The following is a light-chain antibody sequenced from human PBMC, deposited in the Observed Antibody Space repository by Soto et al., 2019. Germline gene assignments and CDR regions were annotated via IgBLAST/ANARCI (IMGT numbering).Light chain of an antibody. Sequence: DIVLTQSPGTLSLSPGERATLSCRASQSVSSSSLAWYQQKPGQAPRLLIYGASDRATGIPGSFSGSGSGTDFTLTISRLEPEDFAVYYCQQYGSSPFTFGGGTKVEIK. CDR3: QQYGSSPFT. J-gene: IGKJ4*01. CDR2: GAS. V-gene: IGKV3-20*01. CDR1: QSVSSSS.